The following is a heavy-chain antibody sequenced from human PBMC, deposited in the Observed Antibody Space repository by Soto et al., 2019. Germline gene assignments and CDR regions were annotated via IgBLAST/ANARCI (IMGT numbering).Heavy chain of an antibody. CDR2: IYPGDSDA. CDR3: ARPRSGSYRLDYYGMDV. J-gene: IGHJ6*02. CDR1: GYSFTSYW. V-gene: IGHV5-51*01. D-gene: IGHD3-10*01. Sequence: PGESLKISCKGSGYSFTSYWIAWVRQMPGKGLEWMGIIYPGDSDARYSPSFQGQVTISADKSNSTAYLQWSRLKASDTGMYYCARPRSGSYRLDYYGMDVWGQGTTVTVSS.